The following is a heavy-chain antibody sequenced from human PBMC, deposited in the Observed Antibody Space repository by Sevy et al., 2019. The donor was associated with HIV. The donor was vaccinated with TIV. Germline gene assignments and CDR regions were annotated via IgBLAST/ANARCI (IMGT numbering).Heavy chain of an antibody. CDR3: ARDLPPSATTVAHFDY. J-gene: IGHJ4*02. Sequence: GGSLRLSCAASGFMFSSYEMNWVRQAPGKGLEWVLYISSSGSTIYDADSVRGRFTISRDNAKNSLYLQMNSLRADDTAVYYCARDLPPSATTVAHFDYWGQGTLVTVSS. V-gene: IGHV3-48*03. CDR2: ISSSGSTI. CDR1: GFMFSSYE. D-gene: IGHD4-17*01.